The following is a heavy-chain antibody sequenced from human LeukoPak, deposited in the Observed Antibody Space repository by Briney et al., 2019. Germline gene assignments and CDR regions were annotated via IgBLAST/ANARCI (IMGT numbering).Heavy chain of an antibody. CDR3: AGHLLIAAAGTLSWFDP. CDR2: INPSGGST. V-gene: IGHV1-46*03. CDR1: GYTFTSYY. Sequence: ASVKVSCKASGYTFTSYYMHWVRQAPGQGLEWMGIINPSGGSTSYAQKFQGRVTMTRDTSTSTVYMELSSLRSEDTAVYYCAGHLLIAAAGTLSWFDPWGQGTLVTVFS. D-gene: IGHD6-13*01. J-gene: IGHJ5*02.